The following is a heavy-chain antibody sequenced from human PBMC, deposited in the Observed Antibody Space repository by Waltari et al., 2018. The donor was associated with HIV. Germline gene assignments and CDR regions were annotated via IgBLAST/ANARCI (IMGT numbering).Heavy chain of an antibody. V-gene: IGHV3-74*01. J-gene: IGHJ5*02. Sequence: QLVESGGGLVQPGGSLRLSCAASTFTFTSSWMHWVRQAPGKGLVCVSRINRDGSSTSYADSVKGRFTISRDNAKNTLYLQMNSLKVEDTAVYYCARAYYDSGSNWFDPWGQGTLVTVSS. CDR2: INRDGSST. CDR3: ARAYYDSGSNWFDP. CDR1: TFTFTSSW. D-gene: IGHD3-10*01.